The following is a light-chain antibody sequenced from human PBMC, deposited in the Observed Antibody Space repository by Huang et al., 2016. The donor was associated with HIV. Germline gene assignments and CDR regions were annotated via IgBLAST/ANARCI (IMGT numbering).Light chain of an antibody. CDR2: GVS. V-gene: IGKV3-15*01. CDR1: QSVSYN. J-gene: IGKJ4*01. Sequence: EIVMTQSPATLSVSAGERATLSCRASQSVSYNLAWYHQKAGQTPRLLIYGVSTRATGIPARFSGSGSETEFTLTISGLQSEDSAVYYCQQYKNWPPVTFGGGTKVEIK. CDR3: QQYKNWPPVT.